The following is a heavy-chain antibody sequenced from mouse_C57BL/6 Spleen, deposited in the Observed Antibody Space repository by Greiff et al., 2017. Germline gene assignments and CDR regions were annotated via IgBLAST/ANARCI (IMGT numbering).Heavy chain of an antibody. CDR3: ARIQLGRSYFDY. V-gene: IGHV1-66*01. Sequence: QVQLQQSGPELVKPGASVKISCKASGYSFTSYYIHWVKQRPGQGLEWIGWIYPGSGNTKYNEKFKGKATLTADTSSSTAYMQLSSLTSEDSAVYYCARIQLGRSYFDYWGQGTTLTVSS. J-gene: IGHJ2*01. CDR1: GYSFTSYY. CDR2: IYPGSGNT. D-gene: IGHD4-1*02.